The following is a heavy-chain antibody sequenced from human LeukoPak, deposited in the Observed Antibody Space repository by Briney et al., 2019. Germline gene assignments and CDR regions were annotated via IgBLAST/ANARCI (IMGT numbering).Heavy chain of an antibody. Sequence: ASVKVSCKASGYTFTSYDINWVRQATGQGLEWMGWMNPNSGNTGYAQKFQGRVTITRNTSINTAYMELSSLRSEDTAVYYCAVLPRGYCTNGVCYTGSDYWGQGTLVTVSS. J-gene: IGHJ4*02. CDR3: AVLPRGYCTNGVCYTGSDY. D-gene: IGHD2-8*01. V-gene: IGHV1-8*03. CDR1: GYTFTSYD. CDR2: MNPNSGNT.